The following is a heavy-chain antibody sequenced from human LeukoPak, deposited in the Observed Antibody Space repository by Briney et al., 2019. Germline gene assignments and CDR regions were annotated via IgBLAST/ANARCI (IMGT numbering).Heavy chain of an antibody. Sequence: GGSLRLSCTGSGFSFTNYAMHWVRQAPGEGLEWVAVISYDESKIYYADSVKGRFTISRDLSTNTLYLQMNSLTTEDTAMYFCARRPVAAEYFQHWGQGTLVAVSS. D-gene: IGHD6-25*01. CDR2: ISYDESKI. V-gene: IGHV3-30*03. J-gene: IGHJ1*01. CDR3: ARRPVAAEYFQH. CDR1: GFSFTNYA.